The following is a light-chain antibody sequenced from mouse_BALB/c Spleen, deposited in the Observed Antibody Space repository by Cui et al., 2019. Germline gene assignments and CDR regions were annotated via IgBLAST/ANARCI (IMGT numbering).Light chain of an antibody. V-gene: IGKV8-19*01. Sequence: DIVMTQSPSSLTVTAAGKATMSCKSSQSLLNSGNQKNYLTWYQQKPGQPPKLLIYWASTREAGVPDRFTGSGSGTDFTLTVSSVQAEDLAVYYCQNDYSYPYTFGGGTKLEIK. CDR3: QNDYSYPYT. CDR1: QSLLNSGNQKNY. CDR2: WAS. J-gene: IGKJ2*01.